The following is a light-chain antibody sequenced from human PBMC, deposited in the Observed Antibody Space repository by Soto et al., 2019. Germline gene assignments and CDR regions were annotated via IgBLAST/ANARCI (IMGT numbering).Light chain of an antibody. Sequence: QSVLTQPPSASGSPGQSVAISCTGTSSDVGGYSHVSWYQQHPGKAPKLMIYEVSKRPSGVPDRFSGSKSGNTASLTVSGLQAEDEADYYCSSYARNRDVLFGGGTKLTVL. V-gene: IGLV2-8*01. J-gene: IGLJ2*01. CDR3: SSYARNRDVL. CDR2: EVS. CDR1: SSDVGGYSH.